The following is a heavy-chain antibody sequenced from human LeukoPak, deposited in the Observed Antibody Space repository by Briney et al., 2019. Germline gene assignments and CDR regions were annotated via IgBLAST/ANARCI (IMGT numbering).Heavy chain of an antibody. D-gene: IGHD4-17*01. V-gene: IGHV3-15*01. Sequence: GGSLRLSCAASGFTFSDAWMSWVRQAPGRGLEWVARIKSKTVGGTTDYAAPVKGRSTISRDDSKKMLYLQMNSLETEDTAVYYCATEYYGAYNYWGQGTLVTVSS. CDR1: GFTFSDAW. J-gene: IGHJ4*02. CDR2: IKSKTVGGTT. CDR3: ATEYYGAYNY.